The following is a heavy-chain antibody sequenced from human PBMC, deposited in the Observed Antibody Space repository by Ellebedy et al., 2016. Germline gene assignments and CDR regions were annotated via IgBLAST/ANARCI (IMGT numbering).Heavy chain of an antibody. CDR1: GFSVTSND. V-gene: IGHV3-53*01. D-gene: IGHD2-8*01. CDR3: VTRHNGAFDL. Sequence: GESLKISXAASGFSVTSNDMSWVRQAPGKGLELVSLIYGGGTSYYAESVKGRFTISRDNSKKTVYLQMCGLGVEDTAVYYCVTRHNGAFDLWGQGTMVTVSS. J-gene: IGHJ3*01. CDR2: IYGGGTS.